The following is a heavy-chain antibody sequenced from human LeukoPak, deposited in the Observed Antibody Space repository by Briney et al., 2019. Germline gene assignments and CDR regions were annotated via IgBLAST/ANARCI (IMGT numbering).Heavy chain of an antibody. D-gene: IGHD3-9*01. CDR1: GFSLTTGGMR. CDR3: ARISHFDWFFDY. V-gene: IGHV2-70*04. CDR2: MNWGDDK. Sequence: SGPTLVNPTQTLTLTCTFSGFSLTTGGMRVNWIRQPPGKALEWLARMNWGDDKFYSTSLRTRLTISKDTSKHQVVLTMTNMDPVDTATYYCARISHFDWFFDYWGQGILVTVSS. J-gene: IGHJ4*02.